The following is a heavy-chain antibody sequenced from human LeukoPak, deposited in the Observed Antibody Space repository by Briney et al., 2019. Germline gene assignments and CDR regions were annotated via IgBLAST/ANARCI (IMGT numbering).Heavy chain of an antibody. V-gene: IGHV4-59*01. Sequence: PSETLSLTRTVSGGSISSYYWSWIRQPPGKGLEWIGYIYYSGSTNYNPSLKSRVTISVDTSKNQFSLKLSSVTAADTAVYYCARAHPSFYDILTSYYRALREIYSDYWGQGTIGTVSS. CDR3: ARAHPSFYDILTSYYRALREIYSDY. D-gene: IGHD3-9*01. CDR1: GGSISSYY. CDR2: IYYSGST. J-gene: IGHJ4*02.